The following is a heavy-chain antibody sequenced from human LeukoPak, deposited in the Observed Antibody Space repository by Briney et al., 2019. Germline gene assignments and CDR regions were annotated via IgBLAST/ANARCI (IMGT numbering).Heavy chain of an antibody. CDR2: INHSGST. V-gene: IGHV4-34*01. J-gene: IGHJ4*02. D-gene: IGHD6-13*01. Sequence: PSETLSLTCAVYGGSFSGYYWSWIRQPPGKGLEWIGEINHSGSTNYNPSLKSRVTISVDTSKNQFSLKLSSVTAADTAVYYCARGRGVSSWFNYWGQGTLVTVSS. CDR3: ARGRGVSSWFNY. CDR1: GGSFSGYY.